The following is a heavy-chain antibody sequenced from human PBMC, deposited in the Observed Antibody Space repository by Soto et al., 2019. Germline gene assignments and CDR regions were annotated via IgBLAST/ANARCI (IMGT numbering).Heavy chain of an antibody. Sequence: SETLSLTCAVSGGSISSSNWWSWVRQPPGKGLEWIGEIYHSGSTNYNPSLKSRVTISVDTSKNQFSLKLSSVTAADTAVYYCARGHIVVVPAAINYYMDVWGKGTTVTVSS. J-gene: IGHJ6*03. V-gene: IGHV4-4*02. CDR1: GGSISSSNW. CDR2: IYHSGST. CDR3: ARGHIVVVPAAINYYMDV. D-gene: IGHD2-2*01.